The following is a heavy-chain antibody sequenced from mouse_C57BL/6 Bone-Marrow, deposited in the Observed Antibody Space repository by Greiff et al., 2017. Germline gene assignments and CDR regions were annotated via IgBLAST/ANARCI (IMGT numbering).Heavy chain of an antibody. CDR2: INPGSGGT. Sequence: QVQLKQSGAELVRPGTSVKVSCKASGYAFTNYLIEWVKQRPGQGLEWIGVINPGSGGTNYNEKFKGKATLTADKSSSTAYMQLSSLTSEDSAVYFCARERRGFAYWGQGTLVTVSA. V-gene: IGHV1-54*01. CDR1: GYAFTNYL. J-gene: IGHJ3*01. CDR3: ARERRGFAY.